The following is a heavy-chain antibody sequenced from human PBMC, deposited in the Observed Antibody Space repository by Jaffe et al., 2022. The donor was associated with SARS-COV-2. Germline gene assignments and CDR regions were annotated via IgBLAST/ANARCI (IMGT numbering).Heavy chain of an antibody. Sequence: QVQLVESGGGVVQPGRSLRLSCAVSGFSFSTYGMHWVRQAPGKGLEWVAILWNDGSNKNYADSVKGRFTISRDDSKNMLYLQMNSLRAEDTAVYYCARDSSGYSPLEYWGQGTLVTVSS. CDR2: LWNDGSNK. CDR3: ARDSSGYSPLEY. CDR1: GFSFSTYG. D-gene: IGHD3-22*01. V-gene: IGHV3-33*01. J-gene: IGHJ4*02.